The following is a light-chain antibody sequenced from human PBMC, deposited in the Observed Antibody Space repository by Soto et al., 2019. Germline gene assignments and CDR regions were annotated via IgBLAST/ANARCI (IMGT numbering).Light chain of an antibody. CDR2: EVS. V-gene: IGLV2-8*01. CDR3: SSYAGNNNLV. J-gene: IGLJ2*01. CDR1: SSDVGGYNY. Sequence: QSVLTQPPSASGSPGQSVTISCTGTSSDVGGYNYVSWFQQHPGEAPKLMIHEVSKRPSGVPDRFSGSKSGNTASLTVSGLQAEDEADYYCSSYAGNNNLVFGGGTKLTVL.